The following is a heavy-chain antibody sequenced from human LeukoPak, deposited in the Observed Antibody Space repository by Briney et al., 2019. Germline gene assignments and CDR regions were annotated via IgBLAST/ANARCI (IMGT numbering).Heavy chain of an antibody. D-gene: IGHD1-1*01. Sequence: SETLTLTSAVYGGPFSGYYWSWIRQPPGKGLEWIGEVTRNGDINYNPSLKSRVTLSLEASQNKFSLTVNSVSAADTAVYYCARLSLMNPQLAYWYFDVWGRGTLVTVSS. V-gene: IGHV4-34*01. J-gene: IGHJ2*01. CDR3: ARLSLMNPQLAYWYFDV. CDR1: GGPFSGYY. CDR2: VTRNGDI.